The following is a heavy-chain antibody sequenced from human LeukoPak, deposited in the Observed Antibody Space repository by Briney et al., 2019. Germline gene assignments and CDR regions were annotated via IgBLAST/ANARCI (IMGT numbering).Heavy chain of an antibody. Sequence: PGGSLRLSCAASGFTFSSYGMHWVRKDPGKGLEWVAVIWYDGSNKCYADSVKGRFTISRDNSKNTLYLQMNSLRAEDTAVYYCAGDYGEYYYGMDVWGQGTTVTVSS. CDR3: AGDYGEYYYGMDV. CDR1: GFTFSSYG. J-gene: IGHJ6*02. V-gene: IGHV3-33*01. D-gene: IGHD4-17*01. CDR2: IWYDGSNK.